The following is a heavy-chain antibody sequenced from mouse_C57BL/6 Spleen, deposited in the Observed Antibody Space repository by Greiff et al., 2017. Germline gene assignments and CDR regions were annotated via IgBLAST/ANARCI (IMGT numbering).Heavy chain of an antibody. V-gene: IGHV5-9-1*02. CDR2: ISSGGDYI. J-gene: IGHJ4*01. D-gene: IGHD1-1*01. CDR1: GFTFSSYA. CDR3: TRDGSSSYYAMDY. Sequence: EVMLVESGAGLVKPGGSLKLSCAASGFTFSSYAMSWVRQTPEKRLEWVAYISSGGDYIYYADTVKGRFTISRDNARNTLYLQMSSLKSEDTAMYYCTRDGSSSYYAMDYWGQGTSVTVSS.